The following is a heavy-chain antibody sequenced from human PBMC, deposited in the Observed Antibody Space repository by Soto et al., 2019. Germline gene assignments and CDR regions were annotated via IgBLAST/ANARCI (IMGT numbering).Heavy chain of an antibody. Sequence: FTFSSYWMSWVRQAPGKGLEWVANIKQDGSEKYYVDSVKGRFTISRDNAKNSLYLQMNSLRAKDTAVYYCARVPSIAARVFDYWGQGTLVTVS. D-gene: IGHD6-6*01. V-gene: IGHV3-7*01. CDR1: FTFSSYW. CDR3: ARVPSIAARVFDY. J-gene: IGHJ4*02. CDR2: IKQDGSEK.